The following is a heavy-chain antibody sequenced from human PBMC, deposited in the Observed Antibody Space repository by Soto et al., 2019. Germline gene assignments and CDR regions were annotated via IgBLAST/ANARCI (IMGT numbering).Heavy chain of an antibody. Sequence: KTSETLSLTCAVYGGSFSGYYWSWIRQPPGKGLEWIGEINHSGSTNYNPSLKSRVTISVDTSKNQSSLKLSSVTAADTAVYYCARGDTAMAAYYFDYWGQGALVTVSS. CDR2: INHSGST. V-gene: IGHV4-34*01. CDR3: ARGDTAMAAYYFDY. CDR1: GGSFSGYY. D-gene: IGHD5-18*01. J-gene: IGHJ4*02.